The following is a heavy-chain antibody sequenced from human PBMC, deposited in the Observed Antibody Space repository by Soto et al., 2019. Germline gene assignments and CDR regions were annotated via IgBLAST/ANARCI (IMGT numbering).Heavy chain of an antibody. CDR2: ISAYNGNT. CDR1: GYTINSNC. J-gene: IGHJ4*02. V-gene: IGHV1-18*01. Sequence: ASVEACSKASGYTINSNCMRWVRQAPGQGLQWMGWISAYNGNTNYAQKLQGRVSITTDTSTSTAYMELRSLRSDDTAVYYCARDGSSGYYYGYWGQGTLVTVSS. CDR3: ARDGSSGYYYGY. D-gene: IGHD3-22*01.